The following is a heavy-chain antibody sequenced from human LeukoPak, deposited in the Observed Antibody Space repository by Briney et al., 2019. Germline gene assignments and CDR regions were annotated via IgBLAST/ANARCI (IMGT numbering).Heavy chain of an antibody. CDR3: ARQKWSDYVWGSYPRGYYFDY. J-gene: IGHJ4*02. CDR1: GGSFSGYY. CDR2: INHSGST. Sequence: SETLSLTRAVYGGSFSGYYWSWIRQPPGKGLEWIGEINHSGSTNYNPSLKSRVTISVDTSKNQFSLKLGSVTAADTAVYYCARQKWSDYVWGSYPRGYYFDYWGQGTLVTVSS. V-gene: IGHV4-34*01. D-gene: IGHD3-16*02.